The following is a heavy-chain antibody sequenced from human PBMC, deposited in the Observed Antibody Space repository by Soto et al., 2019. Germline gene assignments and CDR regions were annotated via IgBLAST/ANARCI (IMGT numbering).Heavy chain of an antibody. CDR1: GFTFSSYS. V-gene: IGHV3-15*01. CDR3: TTDPSLFDY. D-gene: IGHD6-6*01. CDR2: IKSQTDGGTT. J-gene: IGHJ4*02. Sequence: GGSVRLSCAASGFTFSSYSMNLVRQAPGKGLEWVGRIKSQTDGGTTDYAARVKGRFTISRDDSKNTLYLQMNSLKTEDTAVYYCTTDPSLFDYWGQGTLVTVSS.